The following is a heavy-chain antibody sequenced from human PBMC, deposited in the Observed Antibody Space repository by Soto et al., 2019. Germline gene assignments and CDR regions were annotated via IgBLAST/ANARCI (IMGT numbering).Heavy chain of an antibody. J-gene: IGHJ6*02. CDR2: IIPIFGTA. V-gene: IGHV1-69*13. CDR3: ARDLTVTTYYYYGMDV. CDR1: GGTFSSYA. D-gene: IGHD4-17*01. Sequence: SVKVSCKASGGTFSSYAISWVRQAPGQGLEWMGGIIPIFGTANYAQKFQGRVTITADESTSTAYMELSSLRSEDTAVYYCARDLTVTTYYYYGMDVWGQGTTVTVSS.